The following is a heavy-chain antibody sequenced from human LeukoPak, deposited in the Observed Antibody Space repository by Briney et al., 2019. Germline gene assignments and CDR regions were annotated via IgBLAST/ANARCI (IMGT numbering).Heavy chain of an antibody. J-gene: IGHJ4*02. CDR2: ISGGGIST. D-gene: IGHD3-9*01. Sequence: GGSLRLSCAASGFTFRSHGMNWVRQAPGKGLEWVSAISGGGISTYYADSVKGRFTISRDNAKNTLYLQMNSLRAEDTAVYYCARGADSGYSSDNWGQGTLVSVSS. CDR1: GFTFRSHG. CDR3: ARGADSGYSSDN. V-gene: IGHV3-23*01.